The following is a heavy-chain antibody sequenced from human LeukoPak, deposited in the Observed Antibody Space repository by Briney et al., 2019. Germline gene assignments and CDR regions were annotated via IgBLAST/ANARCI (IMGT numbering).Heavy chain of an antibody. CDR1: GYTFTSYG. CDR3: ARDSIVVVPAALLY. J-gene: IGHJ4*02. Sequence: ASVMVSCKASGYTFTSYGISWVRQAPGQGLEWMGWISAYNGNTNYAQKLQGRVTMTTDTSTSTAYMELRSLRSDDTAVYYCARDSIVVVPAALLYWGQGTLVTVSS. V-gene: IGHV1-18*01. CDR2: ISAYNGNT. D-gene: IGHD2-2*01.